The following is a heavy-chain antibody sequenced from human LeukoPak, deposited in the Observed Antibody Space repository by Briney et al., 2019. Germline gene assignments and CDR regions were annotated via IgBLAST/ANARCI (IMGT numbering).Heavy chain of an antibody. J-gene: IGHJ4*02. CDR2: IFSGGST. Sequence: PGGSLRLSCAASGFSFDDYGMSWVRHAPGKGLEWVSVIFSGGSTYYADSVMGRFTISRDNSKNTLYLQMNSVRAEDTAVYYCARGDLVRAHINWGQGTLVTVSS. D-gene: IGHD3-10*01. CDR3: ARGDLVRAHIN. V-gene: IGHV3-53*01. CDR1: GFSFDDYG.